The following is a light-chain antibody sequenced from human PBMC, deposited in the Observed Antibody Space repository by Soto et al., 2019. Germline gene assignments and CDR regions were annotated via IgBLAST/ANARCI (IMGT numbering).Light chain of an antibody. CDR2: GAS. J-gene: IGKJ4*01. Sequence: EVVMTQAPASLSVSPGERATLSCRASQSVSSNLAWYQQKPGQAPRLLLYGASTRATGIPARFSGSGSGTEFTLTISSLQSEDFVLYYCQQYYNWPLTFGGGTKVDI. V-gene: IGKV3-15*01. CDR1: QSVSSN. CDR3: QQYYNWPLT.